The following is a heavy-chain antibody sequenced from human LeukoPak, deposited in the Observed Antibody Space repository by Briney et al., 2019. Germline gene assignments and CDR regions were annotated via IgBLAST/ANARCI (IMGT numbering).Heavy chain of an antibody. CDR1: GFTFSSYA. V-gene: IGHV3-23*01. D-gene: IGHD3-22*01. CDR2: LSGSGGST. J-gene: IGHJ4*02. CDR3: AKDRRSSYYYDSSGYYFDY. Sequence: PGGSLRLSCAASGFTFSSYAMSWVRQAPGKGLEWVSILSGSGGSTNFADSVKGRFTISRDNSKNTLYLQMNSLRAEDTAIYYCAKDRRSSYYYDSSGYYFDYWGQGTLVTVSS.